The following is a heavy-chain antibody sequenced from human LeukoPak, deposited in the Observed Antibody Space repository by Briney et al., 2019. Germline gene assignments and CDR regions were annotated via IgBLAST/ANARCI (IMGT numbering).Heavy chain of an antibody. V-gene: IGHV3-30*04. J-gene: IGHJ4*02. D-gene: IGHD2-8*01. CDR1: GFAFNTYA. CDR3: AREKYCTSVDCLHGRFYFNC. CDR2: ISADGRSE. Sequence: PGGSLRLSCAASGFAFNTYAMHWVRQAPGKGLEWVAVISADGRSEYYADSVKGRFTISRDNSKNTLYLQMNSLRAEDTALYYCAREKYCTSVDCLHGRFYFNCWGQGTLVSVSS.